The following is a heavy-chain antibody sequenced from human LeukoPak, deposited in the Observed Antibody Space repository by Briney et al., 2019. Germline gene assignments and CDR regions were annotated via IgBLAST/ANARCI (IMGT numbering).Heavy chain of an antibody. D-gene: IGHD3-22*01. CDR1: GYTFTGYY. V-gene: IGHV1-69*13. CDR3: ARRVYYDSKGGAFDI. CDR2: TIPIFGTA. J-gene: IGHJ3*02. Sequence: SVKVSCKASGYTFTGYYMHWVRQAPGQGLEWMGGTIPIFGTANYAQKFQGRVTITADESTSTAYMELSSLRSEDTAVYYCARRVYYDSKGGAFDIWGQGTMVTVSS.